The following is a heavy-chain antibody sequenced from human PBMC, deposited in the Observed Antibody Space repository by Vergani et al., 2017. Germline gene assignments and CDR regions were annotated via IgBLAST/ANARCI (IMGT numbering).Heavy chain of an antibody. Sequence: EVQLLESGEGLVQPGGSLRLSCAASGFTFSSYAMSWVRQAPGKGLEWVSAISGSGGSTYYADSVKGRFTISRDNSKNTLYLQMNSLRAEDTAVYYCAKMPTYYYDSSGYRYGYWGQGTLVTVSS. V-gene: IGHV3-23*01. D-gene: IGHD3-22*01. CDR1: GFTFSSYA. CDR2: ISGSGGST. J-gene: IGHJ4*02. CDR3: AKMPTYYYDSSGYRYGY.